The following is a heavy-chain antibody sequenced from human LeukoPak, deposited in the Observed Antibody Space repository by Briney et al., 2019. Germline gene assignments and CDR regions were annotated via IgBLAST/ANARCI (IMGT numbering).Heavy chain of an antibody. CDR1: GFTFSSYW. Sequence: PGGSLRLSCAASGFTFSSYWMSWVRQAPGKGLEWVAKIKQDGSEKYYVDSVKGRFTISRDDAKNSLYLQMNRLRAEDTAVYYCARGSSGWYGAFDIWGQGTMVTVSS. CDR2: IKQDGSEK. J-gene: IGHJ3*02. D-gene: IGHD6-19*01. CDR3: ARGSSGWYGAFDI. V-gene: IGHV3-7*01.